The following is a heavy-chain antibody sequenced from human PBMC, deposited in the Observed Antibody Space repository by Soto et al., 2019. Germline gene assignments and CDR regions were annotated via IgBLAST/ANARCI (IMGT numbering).Heavy chain of an antibody. CDR3: ARALYYDSSGYYQNNWFDP. J-gene: IGHJ5*02. CDR2: IYHSGST. V-gene: IGHV4-4*02. CDR1: GGSISSSNW. Sequence: PSETLSLTCAVSGGSISSSNWWSWVRQPPGKGLEWIGEIYHSGSTNYNPSLKSRVTISVDKSKNQFSLKLSSVTAADTAVYYCARALYYDSSGYYQNNWFDPWGQGTLVTV. D-gene: IGHD3-22*01.